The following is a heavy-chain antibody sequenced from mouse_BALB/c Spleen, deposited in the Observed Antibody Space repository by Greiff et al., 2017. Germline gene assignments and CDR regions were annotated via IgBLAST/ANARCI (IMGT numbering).Heavy chain of an antibody. J-gene: IGHJ4*01. CDR2: IYPGGGYT. CDR3: ANYGSSYAYAMDY. CDR1: GYTFTNYW. D-gene: IGHD1-1*01. Sequence: QVQLQQSGAELVRPGTSVKISCKASGYTFTNYWLGWVKQRPGHGLEWIGDIYPGGGYTNYNEKFKGKATLTVDTSSSTAYMQLSSLTSEDSAVYFCANYGSSYAYAMDYWGQGTSVTVSS. V-gene: IGHV1-63*02.